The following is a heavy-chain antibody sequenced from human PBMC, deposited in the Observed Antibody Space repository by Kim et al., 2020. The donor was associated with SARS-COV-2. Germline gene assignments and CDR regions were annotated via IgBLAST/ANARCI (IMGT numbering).Heavy chain of an antibody. J-gene: IGHJ4*02. V-gene: IGHV4-59*01. CDR1: GDSMNNYY. D-gene: IGHD6-19*01. CDR2: IYYTGNT. Sequence: SETLSLTCTVSGDSMNNYYWTWIRQPPGKRLEWIGYIYYTGNTNYNPSLESRVTISVDPSKNHFSLKLRSVTTADTATYFCARIEAVAGFIDYWGQGTL. CDR3: ARIEAVAGFIDY.